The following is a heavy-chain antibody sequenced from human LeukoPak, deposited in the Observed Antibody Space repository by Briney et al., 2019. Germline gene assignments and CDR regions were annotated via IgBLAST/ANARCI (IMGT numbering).Heavy chain of an antibody. V-gene: IGHV4-31*03. J-gene: IGHJ4*02. CDR1: GGSISSGGYY. CDR3: ARWIVVVPAAPSFDY. CDR2: IYYSGST. Sequence: PSETLSLTCTVSGGSISSGGYYWGWIRQHPGTGLEWIGYIYYSGSTYYNPSLKSRVTISVDTSKNQFSLKLSSVTAADTAVYYCARWIVVVPAAPSFDYWGQGTLVTVSS. D-gene: IGHD2-2*01.